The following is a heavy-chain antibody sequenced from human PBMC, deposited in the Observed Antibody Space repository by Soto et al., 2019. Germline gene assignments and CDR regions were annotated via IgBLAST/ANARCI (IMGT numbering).Heavy chain of an antibody. CDR2: ISAYNGNT. Sequence: ASVKLSCKASGYTFTSYRISWVRQAPGQGLEWMGWISAYNGNTNYAQKLQGRVTMTTDTSTSTAYMELRSLRSDGTAVYYCARIYGSGSYVDYYYGMDVWGQGTTVTVSS. CDR3: ARIYGSGSYVDYYYGMDV. V-gene: IGHV1-18*01. D-gene: IGHD3-10*01. J-gene: IGHJ6*02. CDR1: GYTFTSYR.